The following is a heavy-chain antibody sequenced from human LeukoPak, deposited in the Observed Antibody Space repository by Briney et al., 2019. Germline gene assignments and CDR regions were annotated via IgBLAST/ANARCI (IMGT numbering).Heavy chain of an antibody. CDR2: IYSGGST. V-gene: IGHV3-53*01. CDR1: GFTVSSNY. Sequence: PGGSLRLSCAASGFTVSSNYMSWVRQAPGKGLEWVSVIYSGGSTYYADSVKGRFTISRDNSKNTLYLQMNSLRAEGTAVYYCAKGWFYGSGSYYTHFDYWGQGTLVTVSS. J-gene: IGHJ4*02. D-gene: IGHD3-10*01. CDR3: AKGWFYGSGSYYTHFDY.